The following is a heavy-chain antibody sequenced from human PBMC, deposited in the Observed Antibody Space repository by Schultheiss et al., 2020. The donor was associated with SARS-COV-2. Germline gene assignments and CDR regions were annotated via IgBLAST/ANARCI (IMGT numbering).Heavy chain of an antibody. CDR3: ARVSYDSLYHYYYYGMDV. CDR1: GFSFSDYA. V-gene: IGHV3-23*01. J-gene: IGHJ6*02. Sequence: GGSLRLSCAASGFSFSDYAMNWVRQAPGKGLEWVSDISAGGATTYYADSVKGRFTIARDNSKNTLYLQMNSLRAEDTAVYYCARVSYDSLYHYYYYGMDVWGQGTTVTVSS. D-gene: IGHD3-9*01. CDR2: ISAGGATT.